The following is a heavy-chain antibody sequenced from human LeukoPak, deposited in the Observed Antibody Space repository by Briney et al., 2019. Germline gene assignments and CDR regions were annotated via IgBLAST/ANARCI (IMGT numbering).Heavy chain of an antibody. V-gene: IGHV4-61*01. CDR2: IYYSGGT. D-gene: IGHD3-10*01. CDR3: ARDPNGSGSYYNC. J-gene: IGHJ4*02. CDR1: GGSVSSGSYY. Sequence: SETLSLTCTVSGGSVSSGSYYWSWIRQPPGKGLEWIGYIYYSGGTNYNPSLKSRVTISVDTSKNQFSLKLSSVTAADTAVYYCARDPNGSGSYYNCWGQGTLVTVSS.